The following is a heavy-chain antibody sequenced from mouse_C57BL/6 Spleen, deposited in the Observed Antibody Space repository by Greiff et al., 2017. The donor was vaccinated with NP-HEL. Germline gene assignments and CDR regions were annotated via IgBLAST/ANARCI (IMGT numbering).Heavy chain of an antibody. Sequence: EVKVEESGPGLVKPSQSLSLTCSVTGYSITSGYYWNWIRQFPGNKLEWMGYISYDGSNNYNPSFKNRISITRDTSKNQFFLKLNSVTTEDTATYYCARGPQILGRAWFAYWGQGTLVTVSA. CDR3: ARGPQILGRAWFAY. CDR1: GYSITSGYY. V-gene: IGHV3-6*01. CDR2: ISYDGSN. D-gene: IGHD4-1*01. J-gene: IGHJ3*01.